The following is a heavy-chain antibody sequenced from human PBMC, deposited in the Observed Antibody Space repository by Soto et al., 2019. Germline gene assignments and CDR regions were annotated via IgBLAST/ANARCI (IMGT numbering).Heavy chain of an antibody. CDR1: GYTFTSYG. J-gene: IGHJ4*02. Sequence: ASVKVSCKASGYTFTSYGISWVRQAPGQGLEWMGWISAYNGNTNYAQKLQGRVTMTTDTSTSTAYMELRSLRSDDTAVYYCASFAILSDYGDPNPFYDWGQGTLVTVSS. CDR3: ASFAILSDYGDPNPFYD. V-gene: IGHV1-18*01. CDR2: ISAYNGNT. D-gene: IGHD4-17*01.